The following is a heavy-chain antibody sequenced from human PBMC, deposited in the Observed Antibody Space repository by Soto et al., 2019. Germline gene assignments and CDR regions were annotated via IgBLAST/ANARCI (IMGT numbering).Heavy chain of an antibody. D-gene: IGHD3-22*01. CDR3: ARPKVGSSGLSTVFDY. V-gene: IGHV1-69*13. CDR1: GCTFSRYA. CDR2: IIPIFGTA. J-gene: IGHJ4*02. Sequence: SVKVSCKASGCTFSRYAISWVRQAPGQGLEWMGGIIPIFGTANYAQKFQGRVTITADESTRTAYMELRRLRSEDTAVYYCARPKVGSSGLSTVFDYWGQGALVTVYS.